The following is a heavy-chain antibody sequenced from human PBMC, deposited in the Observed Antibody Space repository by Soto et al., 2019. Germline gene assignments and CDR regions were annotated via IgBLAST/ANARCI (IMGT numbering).Heavy chain of an antibody. D-gene: IGHD4-17*01. J-gene: IGHJ4*02. CDR1: GGSFSGYY. CDR3: ARVTGGDDYYFDY. V-gene: IGHV4-34*01. CDR2: INHSGST. Sequence: QVQLQQWDAGLLKPSETLSLTCAVYGGSFSGYYWSWIRQPPGKGLEWIGEINHSGSTNNNPSRKSRVTITVDTSKNQFSLKLSSVTAADTAVYYCARVTGGDDYYFDYWGQGALVTVSS.